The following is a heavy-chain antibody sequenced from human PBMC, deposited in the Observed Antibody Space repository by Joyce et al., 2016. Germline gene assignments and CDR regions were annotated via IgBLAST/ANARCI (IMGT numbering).Heavy chain of an antibody. V-gene: IGHV3-30*18. CDR3: AKVKVGYSSGWYPDAFDI. J-gene: IGHJ3*02. Sequence: QVQLVESGGGVVQPGRSLRLACAASGFTFSTFGMHWVRQASGKVLEWVEVISYDGSNKYYADSVKGRFTISRDNSKNTLYLQMNSLRVEDTAVYYCAKVKVGYSSGWYPDAFDIWGQGTMVTVSS. D-gene: IGHD6-19*01. CDR2: ISYDGSNK. CDR1: GFTFSTFG.